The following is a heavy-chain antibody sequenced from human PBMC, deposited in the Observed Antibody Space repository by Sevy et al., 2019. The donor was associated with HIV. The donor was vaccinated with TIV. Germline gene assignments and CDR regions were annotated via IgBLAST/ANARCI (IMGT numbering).Heavy chain of an antibody. D-gene: IGHD5-12*01. CDR2: ISYDGSNK. CDR1: GFTFSSYA. CDR3: ASSPTPVATEFDY. V-gene: IGHV3-30-3*01. Sequence: GGSLRLSCAASGFTFSSYAMHWVRQAPGKGLEWVAVISYDGSNKYYADSVKGRFTISRDNSKNTLYLQMNSLRAEDTAVYYFASSPTPVATEFDYWGQGTLVTVSS. J-gene: IGHJ4*02.